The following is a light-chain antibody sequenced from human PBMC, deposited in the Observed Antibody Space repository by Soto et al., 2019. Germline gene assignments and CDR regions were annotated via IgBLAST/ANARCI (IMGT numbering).Light chain of an antibody. J-gene: IGKJ2*01. V-gene: IGKV1-5*03. Sequence: DIQMTQSPSTLSASVGDRVTITCRASQSISSWLAWYQQKPGTAPKLLIYKASSLQSGVPSRFSGSGSGTGLPRTVSRLQRDDFATFLCQQYGSDPFTFGQRTKQQI. CDR1: QSISSW. CDR2: KAS. CDR3: QQYGSDPFT.